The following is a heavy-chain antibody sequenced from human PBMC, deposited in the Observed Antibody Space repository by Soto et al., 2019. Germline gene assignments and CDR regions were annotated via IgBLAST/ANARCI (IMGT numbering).Heavy chain of an antibody. Sequence: DVQLLESGGDLVQPGGSLRLSCAASGFTFSSYAMSWVRQAPGKRLEWVSSVSGGGAMTYYSDSVKGRYTISRDNTNTALSLQMNGLRAEDTALYYCARGDRGGSGSPASYYYSGLDVWGQGTTVTVSS. D-gene: IGHD3-10*01. CDR3: ARGDRGGSGSPASYYYSGLDV. J-gene: IGHJ6*02. V-gene: IGHV3-23*01. CDR2: VSGGGAMT. CDR1: GFTFSSYA.